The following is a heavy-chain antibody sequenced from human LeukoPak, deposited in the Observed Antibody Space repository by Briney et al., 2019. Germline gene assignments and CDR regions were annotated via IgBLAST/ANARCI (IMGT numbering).Heavy chain of an antibody. CDR1: GFTFSSYG. Sequence: GGSLRLSCAASGFTFSSYGMSWVRQAPGKGLEWVSAISGSGGSTYYADSVKGRFTISRDNAKNSLYLQMNSLRAEDTAVYYCAIRAWEWDYWGQGTLVTVSS. J-gene: IGHJ4*02. D-gene: IGHD1-26*01. CDR3: AIRAWEWDY. V-gene: IGHV3-23*01. CDR2: ISGSGGST.